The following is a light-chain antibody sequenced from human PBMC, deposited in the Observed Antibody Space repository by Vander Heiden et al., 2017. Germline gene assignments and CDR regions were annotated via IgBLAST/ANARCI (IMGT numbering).Light chain of an antibody. J-gene: IGLJ1*01. CDR1: SSNIGARYD. CDR3: QSYDTSLSGFYV. Sequence: QSVLTQPPSVSVAPGQRVTISCTGSSSNIGARYDVHWYQQLPGTAPKLLIYANKNRHSGVPDRFSASRSDTSASLAITGLQAEDEADYYCQSYDTSLSGFYVFGTGTKVTVL. V-gene: IGLV1-40*01. CDR2: ANK.